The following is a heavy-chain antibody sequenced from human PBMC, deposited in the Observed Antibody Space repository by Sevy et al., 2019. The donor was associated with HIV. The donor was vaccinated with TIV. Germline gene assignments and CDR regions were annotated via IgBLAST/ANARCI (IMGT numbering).Heavy chain of an antibody. Sequence: ASVKVSCKASGYTFTSYAISWVRQAPGQGLEWMGWISTFNVNTNNAQKFQGRVTMTTDTSTSTAYMELRSLRSDDTAVYYCARAYCSGGSCYSLAYWGQGTQVTVSS. CDR1: GYTFTSYA. J-gene: IGHJ4*02. CDR3: ARAYCSGGSCYSLAY. CDR2: ISTFNVNT. V-gene: IGHV1-18*01. D-gene: IGHD2-15*01.